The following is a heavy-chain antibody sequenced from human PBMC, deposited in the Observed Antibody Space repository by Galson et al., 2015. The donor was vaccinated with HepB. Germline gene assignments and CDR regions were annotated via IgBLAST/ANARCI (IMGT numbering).Heavy chain of an antibody. D-gene: IGHD3-22*01. CDR1: GGTFSSYA. V-gene: IGHV1-69*13. Sequence: SVKVSCKASGGTFSSYAISWVRQAPGQGLEWMGGIIPIFGTANYAQKFQGRVTITADESTSTAYMELSSLRSEDTAVYYCARVDYYDSSGYYSPLDYWGQGTLVTVSS. CDR2: IIPIFGTA. CDR3: ARVDYYDSSGYYSPLDY. J-gene: IGHJ4*02.